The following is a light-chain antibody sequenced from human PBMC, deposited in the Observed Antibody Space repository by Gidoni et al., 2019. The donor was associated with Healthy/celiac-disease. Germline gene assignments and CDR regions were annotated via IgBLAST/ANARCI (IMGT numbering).Light chain of an antibody. J-gene: IGKJ1*01. CDR1: QRVSSSY. CDR3: QQYGSSQWT. V-gene: IGKV3-20*01. Sequence: EIVLTQSPGTLSLSPGERATLSCRASQRVSSSYLAWYQQKPGQAPRLLIYGASSRATGIPDRFSGSGSGTDFTLTISRLEPEDVAVYYCQQYGSSQWTFGQGTKVEIK. CDR2: GAS.